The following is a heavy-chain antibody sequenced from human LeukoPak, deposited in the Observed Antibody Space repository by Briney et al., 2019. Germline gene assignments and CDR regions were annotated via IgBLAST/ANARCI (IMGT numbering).Heavy chain of an antibody. Sequence: SETLSLTCTVSGYSISSGYYWGWIRQPPGKGLEWIGSIYHSGSTYYNPSLKSRVTISVDTSKNQFSLKLSSVTAADTAVYYCARDQDGYNLFDYWGQGTLVTVSS. CDR1: GYSISSGYY. D-gene: IGHD5-24*01. J-gene: IGHJ4*02. CDR2: IYHSGST. V-gene: IGHV4-38-2*02. CDR3: ARDQDGYNLFDY.